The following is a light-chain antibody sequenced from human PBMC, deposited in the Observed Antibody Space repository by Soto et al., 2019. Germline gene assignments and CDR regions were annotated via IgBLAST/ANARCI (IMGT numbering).Light chain of an antibody. J-gene: IGKJ1*01. Sequence: DIQMTRSPSTLSASVGDRVTIICRTSQTITRWTSWYQQTPGKAPKLLIDEASTLESVVPRLSSGSGSGKEFTIIISILHPDYVAYYCWQQNNSYLQTFGQGTTVDIK. CDR1: QTITRW. V-gene: IGKV1-5*02. CDR3: QQNNSYLQT. CDR2: EAS.